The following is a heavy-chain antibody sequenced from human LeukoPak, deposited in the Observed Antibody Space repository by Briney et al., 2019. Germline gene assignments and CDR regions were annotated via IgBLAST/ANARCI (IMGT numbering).Heavy chain of an antibody. CDR2: INPNGGGT. CDR1: GYTFTSYY. D-gene: IGHD3-16*02. J-gene: IGHJ4*02. V-gene: IGHV1-46*01. CDR3: ARSKGIRVIDY. Sequence: ASEKVSCKASGYTFTSYYIHWVRQAPRQGLERMGMINPNGGGTNYAQKFQDRVIMTSDTSTSTVYMEVSSLTSEDMAVYYCARSKGIRVIDYWGQGTLVTVSS.